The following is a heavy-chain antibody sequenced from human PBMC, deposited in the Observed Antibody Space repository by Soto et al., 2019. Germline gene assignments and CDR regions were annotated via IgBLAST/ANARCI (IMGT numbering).Heavy chain of an antibody. J-gene: IGHJ4*02. CDR3: ARGAASAVYYFDH. Sequence: GESLKISCKGSGYNFTSYWIGWVRQMPGKGLEWMGIIYPGDSDTRYSPSFQGQVTIAAGKSVSPAYLQWSSLKASDASMYYCARGAASAVYYFDHWGQGTLVTVSS. V-gene: IGHV5-51*01. CDR2: IYPGDSDT. CDR1: GYNFTSYW. D-gene: IGHD6-13*01.